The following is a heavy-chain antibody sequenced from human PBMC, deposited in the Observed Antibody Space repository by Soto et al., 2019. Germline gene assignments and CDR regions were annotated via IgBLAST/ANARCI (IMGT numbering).Heavy chain of an antibody. CDR2: INRDGSST. CDR1: GLNFSSYW. CDR3: LSWYCSSTSCYVNCFDI. J-gene: IGHJ5*02. Sequence: GRALRLSGAASGLNFSSYWMHWVRQNPKKGLEWVSRINRDGSSTSYADYVKGRFTISRDNDKNTLYPKINSMRAEEKTVKQWLSWYCSSTSCYVNCFDIWAQGPLLT. D-gene: IGHD2-2*01. V-gene: IGHV3-74*01.